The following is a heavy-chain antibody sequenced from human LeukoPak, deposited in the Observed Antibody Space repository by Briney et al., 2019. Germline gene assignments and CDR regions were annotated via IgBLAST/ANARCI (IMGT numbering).Heavy chain of an antibody. CDR1: GGSVTDYY. CDR2: IYYTGT. J-gene: IGHJ6*03. CDR3: ARAIPYYYYYYMDV. V-gene: IGHV4-59*02. Sequence: SETLSLTCTVSGGSVTDYYWSWIRQSPGKGLEWIGYIYYTGTSYNPSLKSRVTISADTSKNQFSLKLSSVTAADTAVYYCARAIPYYYYYYMDVWGKGTTVTVSS.